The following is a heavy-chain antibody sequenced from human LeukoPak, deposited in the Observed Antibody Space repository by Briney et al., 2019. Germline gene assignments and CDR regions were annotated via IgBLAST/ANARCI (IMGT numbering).Heavy chain of an antibody. D-gene: IGHD3-16*01. CDR2: INQDGSER. CDR3: VRDLRAASYGFD. Sequence: QTGGSLRLSCAASGFTFDDYGMSWVRQAPGKGLELVANINQDGSERYYVDSVKGRFTISRDNGKNSVYLQMNSLRAEDTALYYCVRDLRAASYGFDWGQGTLVTVSS. CDR1: GFTFDDYG. J-gene: IGHJ4*02. V-gene: IGHV3-7*01.